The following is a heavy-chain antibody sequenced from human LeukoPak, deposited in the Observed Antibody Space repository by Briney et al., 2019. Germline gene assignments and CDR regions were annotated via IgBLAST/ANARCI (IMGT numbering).Heavy chain of an antibody. J-gene: IGHJ4*02. Sequence: GGSLSLSRVVSGFKFDDYAMTWVRHAPGKGLEWVAGLNWNGATSRYAESVKGRFTISRDNAKNSVYLQMNAVTTEAAAVYFCEKVAASIEDGQLDSWGEGTLVAVSS. CDR1: GFKFDDYA. V-gene: IGHV3-20*04. D-gene: IGHD1-1*01. CDR3: EKVAASIEDGQLDS. CDR2: LNWNGATS.